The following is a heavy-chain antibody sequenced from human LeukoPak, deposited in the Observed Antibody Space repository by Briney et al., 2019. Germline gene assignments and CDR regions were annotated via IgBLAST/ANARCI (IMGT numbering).Heavy chain of an antibody. CDR2: IYPGDSDT. J-gene: IGHJ4*02. CDR3: ASLVFVEDDILTGYWYGRPPVY. Sequence: GESLKISCKGCGYRFTSYWIGWVRQMPGKGLEWMGIIYPGDSDTRYSPSFQGQVTISADKSISTAYLQWSSLKASDTAMYYCASLVFVEDDILTGYWYGRPPVYWGQGTLVTVSS. CDR1: GYRFTSYW. D-gene: IGHD3-9*01. V-gene: IGHV5-51*01.